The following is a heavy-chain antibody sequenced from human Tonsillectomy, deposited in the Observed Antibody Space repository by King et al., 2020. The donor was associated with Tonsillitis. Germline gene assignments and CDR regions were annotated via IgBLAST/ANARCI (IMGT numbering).Heavy chain of an antibody. Sequence: VQLVESGGGVVQPGRSLRLSCAASGFTFSSYAMHWVRQAPGKGLEWVALISYDGRNKYYADSVKGRFTISRDHSKNTLSLQMDSLRAEDTALYYCARAYTALATGHFDHWGQGTLVTVSS. CDR2: ISYDGRNK. V-gene: IGHV3-30-3*01. D-gene: IGHD3-16*01. CDR1: GFTFSSYA. CDR3: ARAYTALATGHFDH. J-gene: IGHJ4*02.